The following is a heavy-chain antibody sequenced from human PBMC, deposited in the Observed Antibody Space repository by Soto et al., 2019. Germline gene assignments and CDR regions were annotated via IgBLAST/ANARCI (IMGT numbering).Heavy chain of an antibody. CDR3: ARSYSSGWNWFDP. Sequence: ASVKVSCKASGYTFTGYYIHWVRQAPGQGLEWMGWINPKNGDTKYAQKFQGRVTMTRDTSINTAYMELSRLTSDDTAVYYCARSYSSGWNWFDPWGQGTQVTVSS. J-gene: IGHJ5*02. D-gene: IGHD6-25*01. CDR2: INPKNGDT. V-gene: IGHV1-2*02. CDR1: GYTFTGYY.